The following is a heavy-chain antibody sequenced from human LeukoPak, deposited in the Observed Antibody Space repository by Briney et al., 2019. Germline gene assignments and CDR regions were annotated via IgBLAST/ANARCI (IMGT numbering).Heavy chain of an antibody. V-gene: IGHV3-23*01. Sequence: SGGSLRLSCAASGFAFSSYVLSWVRKAPGKGLKWVSAIGGSGGATYYADSVKGRFTISRDNSKNTLYLQVNSLRADDTAVYYCAKGVGINNYYYYGVDVWGKGTTVTVSS. CDR3: AKGVGINNYYYYGVDV. CDR1: GFAFSSYV. D-gene: IGHD2-15*01. J-gene: IGHJ6*04. CDR2: IGGSGGAT.